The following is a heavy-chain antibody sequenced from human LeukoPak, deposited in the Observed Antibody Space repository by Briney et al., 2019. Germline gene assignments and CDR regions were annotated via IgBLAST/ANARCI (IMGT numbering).Heavy chain of an antibody. D-gene: IGHD3-10*01. J-gene: IGHJ4*02. CDR3: ARDSMVDTPNFDY. CDR2: IRYDGSNK. V-gene: IGHV3-30*02. CDR1: GFTFSSYG. Sequence: PGGSLRLSCAASGFTFSSYGMHWVRQAPGKGLEWVAFIRYDGSNKYYADSVKGRFTISRDNAKNSLYLQMNSLRAEDTAVYYCARDSMVDTPNFDYWGQGTLVTVSS.